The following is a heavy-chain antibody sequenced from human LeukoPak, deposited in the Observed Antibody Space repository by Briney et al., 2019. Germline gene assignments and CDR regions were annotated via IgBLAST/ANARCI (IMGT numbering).Heavy chain of an antibody. CDR3: ARGPYDSGGYYFDY. CDR1: GFTVSSNY. J-gene: IGHJ4*02. V-gene: IGHV3-53*01. CDR2: IYSGGST. D-gene: IGHD3-10*01. Sequence: GGSLRLSCAASGFTVSSNYMSWVRQAPGRGLEWVSVIYSGGSTYYADSVKGRFTISRDNSKNTLYLQMNSLRAEDTAVYYCARGPYDSGGYYFDYWGQGTLVTVSS.